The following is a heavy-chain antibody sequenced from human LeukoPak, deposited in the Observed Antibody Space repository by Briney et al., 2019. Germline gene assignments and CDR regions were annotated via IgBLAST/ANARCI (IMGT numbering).Heavy chain of an antibody. CDR1: GDTVSSNTAA. CDR2: TYYRSKWYN. D-gene: IGHD5-18*01. Sequence: SQTLSLTCAISGDTVSSNTAAWNWIRQSPSRGLEWLGRTYYRSKWYNGYAISVKSRITINPDTSKNQFSLQLNSVTAADTAVYYCARGRRIQLYKDAFDIWGQGTMVTVSS. J-gene: IGHJ3*02. CDR3: ARGRRIQLYKDAFDI. V-gene: IGHV6-1*01.